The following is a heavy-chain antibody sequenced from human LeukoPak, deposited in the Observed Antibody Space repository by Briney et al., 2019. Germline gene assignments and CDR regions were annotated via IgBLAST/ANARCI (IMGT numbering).Heavy chain of an antibody. CDR3: ARVGEGYSYGYWFDP. CDR2: INPNSGGT. J-gene: IGHJ5*02. V-gene: IGHV1-2*02. Sequence: ASVKVSCKASGYTFTGYYMHWVRQAPGQGLEWMGWINPNSGGTNYAQKFQGRVTMTRDTSISTAYMELSSLRSEDTAVYYCARVGEGYSYGYWFDPWGQGTLVTVSS. CDR1: GYTFTGYY. D-gene: IGHD5-18*01.